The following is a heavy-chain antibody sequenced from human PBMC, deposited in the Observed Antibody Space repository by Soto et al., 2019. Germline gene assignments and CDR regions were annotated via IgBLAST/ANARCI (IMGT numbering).Heavy chain of an antibody. Sequence: QVQLVESGGGVVQPGRSLRLSCAASGFTFSSYAMHWVRQAPGKGLAWVAVISYDGSNKYYADSVKGRFTISRDNSKNTLYLQMNSLRAEDTAVYYCARAVGIAVAGTDGDLDYWGQGTLVTVSS. CDR2: ISYDGSNK. CDR1: GFTFSSYA. J-gene: IGHJ4*02. D-gene: IGHD6-19*01. V-gene: IGHV3-30-3*01. CDR3: ARAVGIAVAGTDGDLDY.